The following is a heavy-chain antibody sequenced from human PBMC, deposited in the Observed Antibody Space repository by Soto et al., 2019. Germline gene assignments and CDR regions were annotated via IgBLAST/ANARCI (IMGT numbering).Heavy chain of an antibody. CDR1: GGTFSSYT. CDR2: IIPSLGLP. CDR3: ARDYTIPGIIDEVGAFDI. D-gene: IGHD2-8*01. J-gene: IGHJ3*02. Sequence: QVQLVQSGAEVKKPGSSVKVSCKASGGTFSSYTFNWVRQAPGQGLEWMGRIIPSLGLPNYAQKFQGRVTITADKSPSTVYMDLSSLRSEDTAVYYCARDYTIPGIIDEVGAFDIWGQGTMVTVSS. V-gene: IGHV1-69*02.